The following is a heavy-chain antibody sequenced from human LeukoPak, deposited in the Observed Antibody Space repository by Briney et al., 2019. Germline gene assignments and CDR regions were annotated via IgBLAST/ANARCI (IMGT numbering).Heavy chain of an antibody. CDR2: IKEDGSEK. V-gene: IGHV3-7*03. CDR1: GFTFSRYW. D-gene: IGHD3-10*01. CDR3: ARPRGSKSMDV. Sequence: GGSLRLSCAASGFTFSRYWMSWVRQAPGKGLEWVTNIKEDGSEKYYVDSVKGRFTISRDNAKNTLYLPMNSLRAEDTAVYYCARPRGSKSMDVWGKRTTVTVSS. J-gene: IGHJ6*04.